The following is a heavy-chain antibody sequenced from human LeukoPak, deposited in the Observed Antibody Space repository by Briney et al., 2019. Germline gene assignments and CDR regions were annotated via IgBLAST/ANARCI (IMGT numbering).Heavy chain of an antibody. D-gene: IGHD6-13*01. CDR1: GGSISSYH. CDR3: AKARDSNIWYPFDY. J-gene: IGHJ4*02. CDR2: IYSSGSP. V-gene: IGHV4-59*01. Sequence: SETLSLTCTVSGGSISSYHWSWIRQPPGKGLEWIGYIYSSGSPNYNPSLKSRVTISLDTSKSQFSLKLTSVTAADTAVYYCAKARDSNIWYPFDYWGQGTLVAVSS.